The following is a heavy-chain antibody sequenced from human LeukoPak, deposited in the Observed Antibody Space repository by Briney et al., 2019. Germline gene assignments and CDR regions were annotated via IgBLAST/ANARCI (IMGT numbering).Heavy chain of an antibody. D-gene: IGHD2-2*01. CDR3: AGEGAFCVRNCISNSGARFDP. J-gene: IGHJ5*02. Sequence: PGESLRLACAASGFTFSAYWMTWVRQPPGKGLEWVANIRQDSSESYYVDSVKGRFTISRDNAKNTVYLQMSSLRAEDTAVYYCAGEGAFCVRNCISNSGARFDPWGQGTLVTVSS. CDR2: IRQDSSES. CDR1: GFTFSAYW. V-gene: IGHV3-7*01.